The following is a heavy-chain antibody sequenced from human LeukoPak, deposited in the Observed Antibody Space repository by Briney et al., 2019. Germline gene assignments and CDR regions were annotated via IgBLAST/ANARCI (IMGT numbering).Heavy chain of an antibody. CDR3: AKDRDSIGSVYYFDY. V-gene: IGHV3-30*18. CDR1: GFTFSSYG. D-gene: IGHD1-26*01. J-gene: IGHJ4*02. Sequence: GGSLRLSCAASGFTFSSYGMHWVRQAPGKGLEWVAVISYDGKNKYYVDSVKGRFTISRDNSKNTVYLQVNSLRAEDTAVYYCAKDRDSIGSVYYFDYWGQGARVTVSS. CDR2: ISYDGKNK.